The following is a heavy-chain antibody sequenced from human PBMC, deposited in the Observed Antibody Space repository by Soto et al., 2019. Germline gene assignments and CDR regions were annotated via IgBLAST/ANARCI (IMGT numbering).Heavy chain of an antibody. J-gene: IGHJ4*02. V-gene: IGHV1-69*13. D-gene: IGHD5-18*01. CDR3: ARVLYVDTAMEYFDY. CDR1: GGTFSSYA. Sequence: GASVKVSCKASGGTFSSYAISWLRQAPGQGLEWMGGIIPIFGTANYAQKFQGRVTITADESTSTAYMELSSLRSEDTAVYYCARVLYVDTAMEYFDYWGQGTLVTVSS. CDR2: IIPIFGTA.